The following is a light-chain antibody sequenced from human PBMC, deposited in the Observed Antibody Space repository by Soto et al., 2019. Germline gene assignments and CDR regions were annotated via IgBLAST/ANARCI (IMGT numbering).Light chain of an antibody. CDR2: DAS. Sequence: DIQMTQSPSTLSASVGDRVTITCRASQSISTWLAWYQHKPGKAPNLLIYDASSLERGVPSRFSGSGSGTEFTLTISSLQPVDFATYYCQQYHSYWTFGQGTKVEVK. J-gene: IGKJ1*01. CDR3: QQYHSYWT. CDR1: QSISTW. V-gene: IGKV1-5*01.